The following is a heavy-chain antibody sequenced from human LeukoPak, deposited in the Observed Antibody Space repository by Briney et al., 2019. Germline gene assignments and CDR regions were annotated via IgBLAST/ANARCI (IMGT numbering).Heavy chain of an antibody. CDR1: GGSISSYY. CDR3: ARGGYDFWSGSRFDP. J-gene: IGHJ5*02. Sequence: SETLSLTCTVSGGSISSYYWSWIRQPAGKGLEWIGRIYTSGSTNYNPSLKSQVTMSVDTSKNQFSLKLSSVTAADTAVYYCARGGYDFWSGSRFDPWGQGTLVTVSS. CDR2: IYTSGST. V-gene: IGHV4-4*07. D-gene: IGHD3-3*01.